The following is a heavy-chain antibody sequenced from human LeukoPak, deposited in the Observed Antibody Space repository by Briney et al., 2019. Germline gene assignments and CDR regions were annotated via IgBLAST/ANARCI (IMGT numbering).Heavy chain of an antibody. J-gene: IGHJ4*02. Sequence: PGGSLRLSCAASGFAFSDYYMSWIRQAPGKGLEWVSYISGSGDNIYYADSVKGRFTISRDNAKDSLYLQMSSLRAEDTAMYYCARSTGKLDYWGQGTLVTVSS. CDR2: ISGSGDNI. CDR1: GFAFSDYY. D-gene: IGHD1-1*01. CDR3: ARSTGKLDY. V-gene: IGHV3-11*01.